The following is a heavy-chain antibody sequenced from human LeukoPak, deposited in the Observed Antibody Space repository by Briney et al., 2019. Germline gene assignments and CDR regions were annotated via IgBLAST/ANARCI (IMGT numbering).Heavy chain of an antibody. V-gene: IGHV3-48*04. CDR3: ARGRGYNYGYSDY. CDR1: GFTFSSYS. D-gene: IGHD5-18*01. J-gene: IGHJ4*02. CDR2: ISSSSSTI. Sequence: GGSLRLSCAASGFTFSSYSMNWVRQAPGKGLEWISYISSSSSTIDYADSVKGRFTISRDNAKNSLYLQMNSLRAEDTAVYYCARGRGYNYGYSDYWGQGTLVTVSS.